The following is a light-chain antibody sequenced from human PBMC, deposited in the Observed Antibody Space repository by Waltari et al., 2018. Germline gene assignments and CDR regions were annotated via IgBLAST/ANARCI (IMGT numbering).Light chain of an antibody. J-gene: IGLJ2*01. Sequence: SYELTQPPSVSVSPGPTARITCSGTKLGSNYPSWYQRKPGQSPVLVIYQDRKRPSGIPERFSGSSSADMAALTISDTQPADEADYFCQTWDSNTDVFFGGGTTLTVI. CDR1: KLGSNY. CDR2: QDR. V-gene: IGLV3-1*01. CDR3: QTWDSNTDVF.